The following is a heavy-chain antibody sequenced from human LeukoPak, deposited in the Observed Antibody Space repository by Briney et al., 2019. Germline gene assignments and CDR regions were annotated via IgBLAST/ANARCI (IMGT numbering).Heavy chain of an antibody. D-gene: IGHD1-26*01. Sequence: GASVKVSCKASGGTFSSYAIIWVRQAPGQGLEWMGRIIPILGIANYAQKFQGRVTITADKSTSTAYMELSSLRSEDTAVYYCARDVVGASYSDYWGQGTLVTVSS. J-gene: IGHJ4*02. V-gene: IGHV1-69*04. CDR2: IIPILGIA. CDR1: GGTFSSYA. CDR3: ARDVVGASYSDY.